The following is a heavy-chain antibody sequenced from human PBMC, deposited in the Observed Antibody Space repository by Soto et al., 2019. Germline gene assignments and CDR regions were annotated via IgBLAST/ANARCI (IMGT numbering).Heavy chain of an antibody. D-gene: IGHD3-22*01. CDR3: ERPYYDSSGYYLWYFDY. V-gene: IGHV1-69*06. CDR2: IIPNFDTP. CDR1: GDSFNTFA. J-gene: IGHJ4*02. Sequence: QVQLVQSGAEVKKPGSSVKLSCKASGDSFNTFAVTWVRQAPGQGLEWMGGIIPNFDTPNYAQKFQGRVTIIADKSTSTPYMALSSLRSEDTAVYYCERPYYDSSGYYLWYFDYWGQGTLVTVSS.